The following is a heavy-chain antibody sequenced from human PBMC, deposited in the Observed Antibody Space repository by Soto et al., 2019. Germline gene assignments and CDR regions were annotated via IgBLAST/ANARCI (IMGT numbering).Heavy chain of an antibody. V-gene: IGHV4-34*01. J-gene: IGHJ6*02. Sequence: PSETLSLTCAVYGGSFSGYYWSWIRQPPGKGLEWIGEINHSGSTNYNPSLKSRVTISVDTSKNQFSLKLSSVTAADTAVYYCARMRGLWFGVNYYCYGMDVWGQGTTVTVSS. CDR3: ARMRGLWFGVNYYCYGMDV. CDR2: INHSGST. D-gene: IGHD3-10*01. CDR1: GGSFSGYY.